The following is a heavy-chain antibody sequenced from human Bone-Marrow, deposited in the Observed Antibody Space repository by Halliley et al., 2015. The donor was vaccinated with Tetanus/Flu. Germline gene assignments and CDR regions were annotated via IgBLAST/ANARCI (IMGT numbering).Heavy chain of an antibody. Sequence: SLRLSCVDSGFTSSSYAMTWVRQAPGKGLGWVSAISGSGDNTYYADSVKGRFTISRDNSKNTLYLQMNSLRAEDTAVYYCAKGRSSIFGVASGAAFYYYYGMDVWGQGTTVTVSS. V-gene: IGHV3-23*01. D-gene: IGHD3-3*01. CDR2: ISGSGDNT. CDR1: GFTSSSYA. J-gene: IGHJ6*02. CDR3: AKGRSSIFGVASGAAFYYYYGMDV.